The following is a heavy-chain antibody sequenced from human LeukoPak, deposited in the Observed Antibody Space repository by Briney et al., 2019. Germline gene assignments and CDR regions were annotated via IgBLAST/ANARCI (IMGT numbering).Heavy chain of an antibody. CDR2: ISWNGVSI. CDR1: GFTFDDYA. CDR3: VKDQHIAAPGASLDS. D-gene: IGHD6-13*01. J-gene: IGHJ4*02. Sequence: GGSLRLSCAASGFTFDDYAMHWVRQVPGKGLEWVSGISWNGVSIVYADSVEGRFTISRDNVQNSLYLQMENLRGEDTALYFCVKDQHIAAPGASLDSWGQGTLLIAFS. V-gene: IGHV3-9*01.